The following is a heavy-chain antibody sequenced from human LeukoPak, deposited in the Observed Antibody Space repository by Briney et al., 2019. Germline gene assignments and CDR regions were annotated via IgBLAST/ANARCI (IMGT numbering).Heavy chain of an antibody. Sequence: GGSLRLSCNGSGFTFXNYWMHWVRQAPGKGLVWVARIKTDGSVTTYADSVKGRFTISRDNAKNSLYLQMNSLRAEDTAVYYCARVKRGFGLLWFGELLPDYWGQGTLVTVSS. CDR1: GFTFXNYW. D-gene: IGHD3-10*01. J-gene: IGHJ4*02. CDR3: ARVKRGFGLLWFGELLPDY. CDR2: IKTDGSVT. V-gene: IGHV3-74*03.